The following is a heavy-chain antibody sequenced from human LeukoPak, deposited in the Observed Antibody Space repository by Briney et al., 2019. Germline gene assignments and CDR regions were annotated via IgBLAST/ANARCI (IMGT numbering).Heavy chain of an antibody. J-gene: IGHJ5*02. CDR2: IYSGGST. CDR3: AKDRDGYNQLNWFDP. D-gene: IGHD5-24*01. Sequence: GGSLRLSCAASGFTVSSNYMSWVRQAPGKGLEWVSVIYSGGSTYFADSVKGRFTISRDNSKNTLYLQMNSLRAEDTAVYYCAKDRDGYNQLNWFDPWGQGTLVTVSS. CDR1: GFTVSSNY. V-gene: IGHV3-53*01.